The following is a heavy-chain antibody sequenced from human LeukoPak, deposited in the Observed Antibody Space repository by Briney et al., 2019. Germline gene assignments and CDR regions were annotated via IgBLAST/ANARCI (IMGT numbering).Heavy chain of an antibody. CDR1: GGSISSYY. CDR2: IYYSGST. D-gene: IGHD2-15*01. CDR3: ARATDSGGYYYMDV. Sequence: SETLSLTCTVSGGSISSYYWSWIRQPPGKGLEWIGYIYYSGSTNYNPSLKSRVIISVDTSKNQFSLKLSSVTAADTAVYYCARATDSGGYYYMDVWGKGTTVTVSS. V-gene: IGHV4-59*12. J-gene: IGHJ6*03.